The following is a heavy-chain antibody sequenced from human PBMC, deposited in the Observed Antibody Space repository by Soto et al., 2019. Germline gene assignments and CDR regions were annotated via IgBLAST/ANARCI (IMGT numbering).Heavy chain of an antibody. CDR1: GFTFDSYP. CDR2: VSYDGTKE. Sequence: QVQLVESGGGVVQPGRSLRLSCAVSGFTFDSYPMHWVRQAPGKGLEWVAVVSYDGTKEYYADSVKGRFTISRDNSKSTLSLQMNSLRADDTAVYYCARAEYSSSWSPYYYYYGMDVWGQGTTVTVSS. D-gene: IGHD6-13*01. CDR3: ARAEYSSSWSPYYYYYGMDV. V-gene: IGHV3-30*14. J-gene: IGHJ6*02.